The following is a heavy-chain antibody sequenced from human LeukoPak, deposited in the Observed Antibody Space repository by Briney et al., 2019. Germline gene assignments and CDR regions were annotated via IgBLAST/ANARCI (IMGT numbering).Heavy chain of an antibody. Sequence: PGGSLRLSCAASGFTFSTYSMNWVRQAPGEGLEWVSSISGPSSHIFYADSVKGRFTTSRDNAKNSLYLQMNSLRVDDTAVYYCASVKHSGSSSHAFDIWGQGTMVTVSS. V-gene: IGHV3-21*01. D-gene: IGHD1-26*01. CDR2: ISGPSSHI. J-gene: IGHJ3*02. CDR1: GFTFSTYS. CDR3: ASVKHSGSSSHAFDI.